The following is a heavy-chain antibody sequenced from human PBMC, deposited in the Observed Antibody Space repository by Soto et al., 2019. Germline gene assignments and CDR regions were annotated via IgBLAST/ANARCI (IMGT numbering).Heavy chain of an antibody. CDR1: GGSISSYY. V-gene: IGHV4-59*12. D-gene: IGHD2-15*01. CDR3: ARFRSRYCSGGSCYSSNY. CDR2: IYYSGST. Sequence: SETLSLTCTVSGGSISSYYWSWIRQPPGKGLEWIGYIYYSGSTNYNPSLKSRVTISVDTSKNQFSLKLSSVTAADTALFYCARFRSRYCSGGSCYSSNYWGQGTLVTAPQ. J-gene: IGHJ4*02.